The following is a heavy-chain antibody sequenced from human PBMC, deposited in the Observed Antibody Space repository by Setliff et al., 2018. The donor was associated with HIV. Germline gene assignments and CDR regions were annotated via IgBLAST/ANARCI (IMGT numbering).Heavy chain of an antibody. Sequence: PSETLSLTCTVSGGSFTRRSYYWGWIRQPPGKGLEWIGSIFYSGITYYNPSLKSRVTISVDTSKNQFSLNLTSVTAADTAVYYCARSKTFYDFWGGYYTHGAFKIWGLGTMVTVSS. J-gene: IGHJ3*02. CDR2: IFYSGIT. CDR3: ARSKTFYDFWGGYYTHGAFKI. CDR1: GGSFTRRSYY. D-gene: IGHD3-3*01. V-gene: IGHV4-39*01.